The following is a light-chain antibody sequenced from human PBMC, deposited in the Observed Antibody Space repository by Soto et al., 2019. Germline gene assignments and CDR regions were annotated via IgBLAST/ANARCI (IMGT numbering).Light chain of an antibody. CDR3: QQYNNWPET. J-gene: IGKJ3*01. Sequence: EIVLTQSPATLSLSPGERATLSCRASHTISSSYLAWYQQKPGQAPRLLMYGISRRATGIPDRFSGSGSGTEFTLTISSLQSEDFAVYYCQQYNNWPETFGPGTKVDIK. V-gene: IGKV3D-15*01. CDR2: GIS. CDR1: HTISSSY.